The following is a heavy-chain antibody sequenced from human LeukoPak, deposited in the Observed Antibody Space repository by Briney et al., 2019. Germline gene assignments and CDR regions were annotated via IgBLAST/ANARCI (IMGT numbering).Heavy chain of an antibody. D-gene: IGHD1-7*01. Sequence: SETLSLTCTVSGGSISSSSYYWGWIRQPPGKGLEWIGSIYYRGSTYYNPSLKSRVTISVDTSKNQFSLKLSSVTAADTAVYYCARDFGPGNYDYWGQGTLVTVSS. CDR2: IYYRGST. CDR1: GGSISSSSYY. CDR3: ARDFGPGNYDY. J-gene: IGHJ4*02. V-gene: IGHV4-39*07.